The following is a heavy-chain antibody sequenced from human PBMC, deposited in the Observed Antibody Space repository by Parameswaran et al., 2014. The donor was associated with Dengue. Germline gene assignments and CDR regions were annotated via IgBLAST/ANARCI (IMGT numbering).Heavy chain of an antibody. J-gene: IGHJ5*02. CDR3: ARDSHDFWSGYYLSDSGGDPVSGAKNYLDP. CDR2: INTNSGGT. V-gene: IGHV1-2*02. D-gene: IGHD3-3*01. Sequence: WVRQAPGQGLEWVGWINTNSGGTNYGQNFQGRVAMTRDTSISTAYMELSRLRSDDTAIYYCARDSHDFWSGYYLSDSGGDPVSGAKNYLDPWGQGTLVTVSS.